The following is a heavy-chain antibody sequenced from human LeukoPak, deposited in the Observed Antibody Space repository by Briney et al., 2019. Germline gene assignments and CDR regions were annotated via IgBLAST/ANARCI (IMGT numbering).Heavy chain of an antibody. CDR2: IYYSGST. J-gene: IGHJ4*02. Sequence: SETLSLTCTVSGGSISSSSYYWGWIRQPPGKGLEWIGSIYYSGSTYYNPSLKSRVTISVDTSKNQFSLKLSSVTAADTAVYYCAEHDFWSGYPDYWGQGTLVTVSS. D-gene: IGHD3-3*01. CDR1: GGSISSSSYY. CDR3: AEHDFWSGYPDY. V-gene: IGHV4-39*07.